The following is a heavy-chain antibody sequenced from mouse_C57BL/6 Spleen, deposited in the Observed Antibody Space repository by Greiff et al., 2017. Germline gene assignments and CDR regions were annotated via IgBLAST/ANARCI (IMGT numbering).Heavy chain of an antibody. CDR1: GFTFSSYG. Sequence: DVQLVESGGDLVKPGGSLKLSCAASGFTFSSYGMSWVRQTPDKRLEWVATISSGGSYTYYPDSVKGRFTISRDNAKNTLYLQMSSLKSEDTAMYYCARQITTVVATGAMDYWGQGTSVTVSS. CDR3: ARQITTVVATGAMDY. J-gene: IGHJ4*01. CDR2: ISSGGSYT. D-gene: IGHD1-1*01. V-gene: IGHV5-6*01.